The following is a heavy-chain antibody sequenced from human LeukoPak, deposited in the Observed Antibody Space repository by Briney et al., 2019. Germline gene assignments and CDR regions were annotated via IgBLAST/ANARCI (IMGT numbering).Heavy chain of an antibody. Sequence: GGSLRLSCAASGFTFSTYAMSWVRQAPGKGLEWVSAISGSGDITYLADSVKGRFTISRDNSKNTLYLHMNSVRAEDTALYYCAKDLHYWVAMDVWGQGTTVTVS. D-gene: IGHD2-15*01. J-gene: IGHJ6*02. CDR2: ISGSGDIT. V-gene: IGHV3-23*01. CDR3: AKDLHYWVAMDV. CDR1: GFTFSTYA.